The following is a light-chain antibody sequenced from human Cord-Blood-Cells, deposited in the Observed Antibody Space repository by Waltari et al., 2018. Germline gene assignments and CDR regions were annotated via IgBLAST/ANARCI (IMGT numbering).Light chain of an antibody. V-gene: IGLV2-14*03. J-gene: IGLJ3*02. CDR2: YVS. Sequence: QSALTQPASVSGSPRQSITISCTGTSSDVGGYNYVSWYQQHPGKAPKLMIYYVSNRPSGVSNRFSGSKTGNTASLTISGLQAEDEADYYCSSYTSSSSRVFGGGTKLTVL. CDR1: SSDVGGYNY. CDR3: SSYTSSSSRV.